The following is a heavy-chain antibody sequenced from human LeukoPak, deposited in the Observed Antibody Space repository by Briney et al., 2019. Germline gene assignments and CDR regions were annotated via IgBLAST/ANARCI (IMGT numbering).Heavy chain of an antibody. Sequence: GGSLRLSCAASGFTFSSYAMSWVRQAPGKGLEWVSGISGSGGSTYYADSAKGRFTISRDNAKNTLYLQMNSLRAEDTAVYYCATGPYTAYLYWGQGTLVTVSS. CDR1: GFTFSSYA. D-gene: IGHD2-2*02. CDR2: ISGSGGST. V-gene: IGHV3-23*01. CDR3: ATGPYTAYLY. J-gene: IGHJ4*02.